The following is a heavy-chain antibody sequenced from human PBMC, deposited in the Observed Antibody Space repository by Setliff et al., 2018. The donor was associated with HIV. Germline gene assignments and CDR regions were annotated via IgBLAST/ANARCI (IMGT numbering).Heavy chain of an antibody. Sequence: SETLSLTCTVSGGSISSGGYYWSWIRQHPGKGLEWIGYIYYSGSTYCNPSLKSRVTISVDTSKNQFSLKLSSVTAADTAVYYCARGLLRPGYYMDVWGKGTTVTVSS. CDR3: ARGLLRPGYYMDV. J-gene: IGHJ6*03. D-gene: IGHD2-15*01. CDR1: GGSISSGGYY. CDR2: IYYSGST. V-gene: IGHV4-31*03.